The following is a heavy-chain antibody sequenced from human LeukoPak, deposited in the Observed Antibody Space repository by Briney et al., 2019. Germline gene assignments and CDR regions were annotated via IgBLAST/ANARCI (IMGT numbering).Heavy chain of an antibody. D-gene: IGHD5-18*01. Sequence: ASVKVSFKASGYTFTSYDINWVRQATGQGLEWMGWLNPNSDNTGYAQKFQGRVTITRNTSISTAYMELSSLRSEDTAVYYCARGQRYSYMSPWARGTLVTVSS. V-gene: IGHV1-8*03. CDR3: ARGQRYSYMSP. J-gene: IGHJ5*02. CDR2: LNPNSDNT. CDR1: GYTFTSYD.